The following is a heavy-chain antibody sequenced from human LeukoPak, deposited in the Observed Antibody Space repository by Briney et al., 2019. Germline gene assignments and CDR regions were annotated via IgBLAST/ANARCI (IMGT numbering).Heavy chain of an antibody. CDR3: ARDIWNDGNYYMDV. Sequence: GMSLRLSCEGSGFIFSAHGIHWVHQAPGKGLEWVALIWSGQTTGLYAESVKGRFTISRDTSRNTLYLQMNSLRAEDTAVYYCARDIWNDGNYYMDVWGRGTTVTVSS. D-gene: IGHD1-1*01. V-gene: IGHV3-33*01. J-gene: IGHJ6*03. CDR2: IWSGQTTG. CDR1: GFIFSAHG.